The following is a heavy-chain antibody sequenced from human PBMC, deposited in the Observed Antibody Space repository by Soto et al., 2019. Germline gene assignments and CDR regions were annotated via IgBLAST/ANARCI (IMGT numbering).Heavy chain of an antibody. CDR2: INAGNGNT. CDR3: ARVALYGDPEIYYYYMDV. CDR1: GYTFTSYA. V-gene: IGHV1-3*01. D-gene: IGHD4-17*01. J-gene: IGHJ6*03. Sequence: ASVKVSCKASGYTFTSYAMHWVRQAPGQRLEWMGWINAGNGNTKYSQKFQGRVTITRDTSASTAYMELSSLRSEDTAVYYCARVALYGDPEIYYYYMDVWGKGTTVTVSS.